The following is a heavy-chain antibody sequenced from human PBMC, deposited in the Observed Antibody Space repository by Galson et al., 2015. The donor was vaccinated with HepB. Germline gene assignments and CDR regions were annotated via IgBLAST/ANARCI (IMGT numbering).Heavy chain of an antibody. D-gene: IGHD4-11*01. CDR2: ISYDGSSK. CDR1: GFTFSSYG. Sequence: SLRLSCAASGFTFSSYGMHWVRQAPGKGLEWVAVISYDGSSKYYADSVKGRFTISRDNSKSTLFLEMNSLRADDTAVYYCAKDLRTVTTGIYYYGMDVWGQGTTVTVPS. CDR3: AKDLRTVTTGIYYYGMDV. V-gene: IGHV3-30*18. J-gene: IGHJ6*02.